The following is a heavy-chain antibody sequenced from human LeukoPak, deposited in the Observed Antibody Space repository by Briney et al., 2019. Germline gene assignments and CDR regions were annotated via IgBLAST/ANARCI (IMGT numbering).Heavy chain of an antibody. CDR3: GRAFPPLRTSSAGDL. Sequence: HPGGSLRLSCAASGFTFSSYAMSWVRQAPGKGLEWVSAISGSGGSTYYADSVKGRFTISRDNSKNTLYLQMNSLRAEDTAVYYCGRAFPPLRTSSAGDLWGQGTLVTVSS. D-gene: IGHD3-16*01. J-gene: IGHJ1*01. CDR2: ISGSGGST. CDR1: GFTFSSYA. V-gene: IGHV3-23*01.